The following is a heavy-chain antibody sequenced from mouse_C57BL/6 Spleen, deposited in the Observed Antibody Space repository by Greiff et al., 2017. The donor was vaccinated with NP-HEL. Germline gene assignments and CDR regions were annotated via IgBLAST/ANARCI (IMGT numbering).Heavy chain of an antibody. J-gene: IGHJ4*01. Sequence: EVKLMESGPELVKPGASVKISCKASGYSFTGYFMNWVKQSHGKSLEWIGRINPYNGDTFYNQKFKGKATLTVDKSSSTAHMELLSLTSEDFAVYYCARENDYDYDSYYAMDYWGQGTSVTVSS. CDR1: GYSFTGYF. D-gene: IGHD2-4*01. CDR3: ARENDYDYDSYYAMDY. V-gene: IGHV1-37*01. CDR2: INPYNGDT.